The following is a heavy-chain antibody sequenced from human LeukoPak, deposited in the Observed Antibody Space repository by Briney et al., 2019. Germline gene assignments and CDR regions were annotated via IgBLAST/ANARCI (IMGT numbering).Heavy chain of an antibody. J-gene: IGHJ4*02. CDR1: GYTFTSYD. CDR2: MNPNSGNT. Sequence: ASVKVSCKASGYTFTSYDINWVRQATGQGLEWMGWMNPNSGNTGYAQKFQGRVTITRNTSISTAYMELSSLRAEDTALYYCAKDMGSGVALAADWGQGTLVTVSS. D-gene: IGHD2-15*01. CDR3: AKDMGSGVALAAD. V-gene: IGHV1-8*03.